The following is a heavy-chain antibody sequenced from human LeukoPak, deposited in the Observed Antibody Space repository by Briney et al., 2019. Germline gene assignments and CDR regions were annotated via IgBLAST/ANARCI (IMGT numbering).Heavy chain of an antibody. Sequence: GGSLRLSCAASGFTFSSYSMNWARQAPGKGLEWVSSISSSSSYIYYADSVKGRFTISRDNAKNSLYLQMNSLRAEDTAVYYCARDLQSDTALDYWGQGTLVTVSS. V-gene: IGHV3-21*01. CDR3: ARDLQSDTALDY. CDR1: GFTFSSYS. D-gene: IGHD5-18*01. J-gene: IGHJ4*02. CDR2: ISSSSSYI.